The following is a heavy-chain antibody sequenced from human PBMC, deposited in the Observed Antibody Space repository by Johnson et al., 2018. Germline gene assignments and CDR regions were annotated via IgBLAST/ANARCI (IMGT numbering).Heavy chain of an antibody. Sequence: VQLVESGGGLVQPGGSLKLSCAASGFTFSGSAMHWVRPASGKGLEWVGRIRSKANNYATAYAASVKGRFTISRDDSNNTPYLQMNSLKTEDTAVYYCTRLPLVIGYYDNELDGLAQGTTVTVSS. CDR2: IRSKANNYAT. CDR3: TRLPLVIGYYDNELDG. CDR1: GFTFSGSA. V-gene: IGHV3-73*01. D-gene: IGHD3-22*01. J-gene: IGHJ6*02.